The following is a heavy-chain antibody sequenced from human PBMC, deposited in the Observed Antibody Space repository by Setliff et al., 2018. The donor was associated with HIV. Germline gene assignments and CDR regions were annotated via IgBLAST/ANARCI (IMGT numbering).Heavy chain of an antibody. D-gene: IGHD6-13*01. V-gene: IGHV3-33*08. Sequence: GGSLRLSCAASGFTFNEYSIHWVRQAPGKGLEGVAIIWSDGSNIYYADSVKGRFTITRDNSKNTLSLQMSSLRSDDTAVYYCVRASYSSSWYHIRPFDYWGQGTLVTVSS. CDR1: GFTFNEYS. CDR3: VRASYSSSWYHIRPFDY. CDR2: IWSDGSNI. J-gene: IGHJ4*02.